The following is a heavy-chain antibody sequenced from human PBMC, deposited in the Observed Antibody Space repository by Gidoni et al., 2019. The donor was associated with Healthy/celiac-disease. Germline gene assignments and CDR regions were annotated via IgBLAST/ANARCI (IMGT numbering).Heavy chain of an antibody. CDR2: FDPEDGET. CDR1: GYTLTELS. V-gene: IGHV1-24*01. CDR3: ATALSDVYPIQNYYYYYGMDV. J-gene: IGHJ6*02. Sequence: QVQLVQSGAEVKKPGASVKVSCKVSGYTLTELSMHWVRQAPGKGLEWMGGFDPEDGETIYAQKFQGRVTMTEDTSTDTAYMELSSLRSEDTAVYYCATALSDVYPIQNYYYYYGMDVWGQGTTVTVSS.